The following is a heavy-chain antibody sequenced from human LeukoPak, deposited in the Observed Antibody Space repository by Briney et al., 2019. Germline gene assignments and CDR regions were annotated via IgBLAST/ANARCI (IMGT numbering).Heavy chain of an antibody. V-gene: IGHV4-59*01. CDR3: ARVLHCSSTSCYAGLNWFDP. CDR1: GGSISSYY. CDR2: IYYSGST. Sequence: SETLSLTCTVSGGSISSYYWSWIRQPPGKGLEWIGYIYYSGSTNYNPSPKSRVTISVDTSKNQFSLKLSSVTAADTAVYYCARVLHCSSTSCYAGLNWFDPWGQGTLVTVSS. D-gene: IGHD2-2*01. J-gene: IGHJ5*02.